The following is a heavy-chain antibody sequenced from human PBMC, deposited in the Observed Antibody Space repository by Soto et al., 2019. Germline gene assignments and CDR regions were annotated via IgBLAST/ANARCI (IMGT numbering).Heavy chain of an antibody. Sequence: QVQLVQSGAEVKKPGSSVKVSCKASGGTFSSYAISWVRQAPGQGLEWMGGIIPIFGTADYAQKFQGRVTITADESTSTGNMELSSLRSEDTAVYSCASHYDSSGYYYRGLDYWGQGTLVTVSS. CDR1: GGTFSSYA. D-gene: IGHD3-22*01. CDR3: ASHYDSSGYYYRGLDY. CDR2: IIPIFGTA. V-gene: IGHV1-69*12. J-gene: IGHJ4*02.